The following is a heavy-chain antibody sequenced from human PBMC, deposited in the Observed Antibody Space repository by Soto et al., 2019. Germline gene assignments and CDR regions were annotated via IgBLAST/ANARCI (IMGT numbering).Heavy chain of an antibody. D-gene: IGHD6-19*01. V-gene: IGHV1-2*02. CDR3: AREVGIAVARPNY. J-gene: IGHJ4*02. CDR2: INPNSGGT. CDR1: GYTFTGYY. Sequence: ASVKVSCKASGYTFTGYYMHWVRQAPGQGLEWMGWINPNSGGTNYAQKFQGRVTMTRDTSISTAYMELSRLRSDDTAVYYCAREVGIAVARPNYWGQGTLVTVSS.